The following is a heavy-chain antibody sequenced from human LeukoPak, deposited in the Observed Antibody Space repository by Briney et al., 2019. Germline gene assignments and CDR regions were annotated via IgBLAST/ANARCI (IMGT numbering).Heavy chain of an antibody. CDR1: GFTFSSHA. V-gene: IGHV3-23*01. Sequence: GGSLRLSCAASGFTFSSHAMSWVRQAPGKGLEWVSGISGSGGSTYYADSVKGRFSISRDNSKNTLYVQMNSLRAEDTAVYYCAKLSGFQAYYYMDVWGKGTTVSVSS. J-gene: IGHJ6*03. CDR2: ISGSGGST. D-gene: IGHD3-22*01. CDR3: AKLSGFQAYYYMDV.